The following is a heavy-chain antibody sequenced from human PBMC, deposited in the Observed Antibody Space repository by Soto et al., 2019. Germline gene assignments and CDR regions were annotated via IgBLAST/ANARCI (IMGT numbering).Heavy chain of an antibody. J-gene: IGHJ5*02. D-gene: IGHD2-2*01. CDR3: GRGDCSSTSCYPNNWFNP. CDR2: IYYSGST. Sequence: PSETLSLTCTVSGGSISSYYWSWIRQPPGKGLEWIGYIYYSGSTNYNPSPKSRVTISVDTSKNQFSLKLSSVTAADTAVYYCGRGDCSSTSCYPNNWFNPWGQGTLVTVSS. CDR1: GGSISSYY. V-gene: IGHV4-59*12.